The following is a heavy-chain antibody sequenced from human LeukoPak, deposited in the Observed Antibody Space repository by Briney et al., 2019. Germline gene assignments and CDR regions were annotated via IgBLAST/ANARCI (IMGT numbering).Heavy chain of an antibody. CDR2: IYPGDSDT. J-gene: IGHJ4*02. V-gene: IGHV5-51*01. D-gene: IGHD3-9*01. CDR3: ARHPVNNNFQTYYDILTGYYDY. Sequence: GESLKISCKGSGYSFTNYWIGWVRQMPGKGLEWMGIIYPGDSDTRYSPSFQGQVTISADKSISTAYLQWSSLKASDTAMYYCARHPVNNNFQTYYDILTGYYDYWGQGTLVTVSS. CDR1: GYSFTNYW.